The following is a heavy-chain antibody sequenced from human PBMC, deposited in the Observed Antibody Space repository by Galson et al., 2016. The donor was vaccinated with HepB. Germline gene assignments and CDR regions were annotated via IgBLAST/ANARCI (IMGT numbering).Heavy chain of an antibody. V-gene: IGHV3-33*06. J-gene: IGHJ4*02. CDR3: AKETSNWGQYYFDY. D-gene: IGHD3-16*01. CDR1: GFIFSDYG. Sequence: SLRLSCAASGFIFSDYGMHWVRQAPGKGLEWVAVVWHDGSNINYVDSVKGRFTISRDNFKNTLDLQMNSLRAEDTAAYYCAKETSNWGQYYFDYWGQGTLVSVSS. CDR2: VWHDGSNI.